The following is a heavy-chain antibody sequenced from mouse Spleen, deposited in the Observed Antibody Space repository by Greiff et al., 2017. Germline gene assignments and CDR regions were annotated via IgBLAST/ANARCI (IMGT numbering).Heavy chain of an antibody. D-gene: IGHD2-1*01. CDR1: GFNIKDDY. Sequence: EVQGVESGAELVRPGASVKLSCTASGFNIKDDYMHWVKQRPEQGLEWIGWIDPENGDTEYASKFQGKATITADTSSNTAYLQLSSLTSEDTAVYYCTTRGNSGWFAYWGQGTLVTVSA. CDR3: TTRGNSGWFAY. CDR2: IDPENGDT. J-gene: IGHJ3*01. V-gene: IGHV14-4*01.